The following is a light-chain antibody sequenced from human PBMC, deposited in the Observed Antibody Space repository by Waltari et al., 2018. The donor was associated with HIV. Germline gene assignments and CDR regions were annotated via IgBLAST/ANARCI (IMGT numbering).Light chain of an antibody. CDR3: QQYNSWPQT. V-gene: IGKV3-15*01. CDR2: DAS. CDR1: QSVSTK. Sequence: EIVLTQSPVTLSAAPGARATASCRASQSVSTKVPWYQQQPGRAPTLLVYDASTTAPGGPDRFSGSGSGTEFTLSSLSLQSEDFALYVCQQYNSWPQTFGRGTQVEIK. J-gene: IGKJ4*02.